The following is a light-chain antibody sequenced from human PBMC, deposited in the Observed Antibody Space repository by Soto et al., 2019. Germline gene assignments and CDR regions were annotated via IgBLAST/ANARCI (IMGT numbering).Light chain of an antibody. CDR2: DAS. J-gene: IGKJ3*01. V-gene: IGKV3-11*01. Sequence: EIVLTQSPATLSLSPGERATLSCRASQSVSRYLAWYQQKPGQAPRLLIYDASNRATGIPARFSGSGSGTDFTLPISSLEPEDFAVYYCQQRSNWLFTFGPGTKVDIK. CDR3: QQRSNWLFT. CDR1: QSVSRY.